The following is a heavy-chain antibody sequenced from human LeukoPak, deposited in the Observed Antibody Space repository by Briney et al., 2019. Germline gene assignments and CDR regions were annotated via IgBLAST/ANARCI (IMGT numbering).Heavy chain of an antibody. V-gene: IGHV4-34*01. J-gene: IGHJ4*02. D-gene: IGHD3-10*01. Sequence: KTSETLSLTCAAYGGTFSGYYWSWIRQPPGKGLEWIGEINHSGSTNYNPSLKSRVTISVDTSKYQFSLKLSSVTAADTPVYYCARVMVRGVIINWGQGTLVTVSS. CDR2: INHSGST. CDR3: ARVMVRGVIIN. CDR1: GGTFSGYY.